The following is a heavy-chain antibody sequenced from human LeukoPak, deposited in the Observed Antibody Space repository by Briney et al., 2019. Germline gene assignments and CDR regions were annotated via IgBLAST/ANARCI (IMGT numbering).Heavy chain of an antibody. J-gene: IGHJ4*02. D-gene: IGHD2/OR15-2a*01. CDR2: ISAYNGNT. CDR1: GYTFTSYG. Sequence: ASVKVSCKASGYTFTSYGISWVRQAPGQGLEWMGWISAYNGNTNYAQKLQGRVTMTTDTSTSTAYMELRSLRSDDTAVYYCVRDLGSRPLIIFFDYWGQGALVTVSP. CDR3: VRDLGSRPLIIFFDY. V-gene: IGHV1-18*01.